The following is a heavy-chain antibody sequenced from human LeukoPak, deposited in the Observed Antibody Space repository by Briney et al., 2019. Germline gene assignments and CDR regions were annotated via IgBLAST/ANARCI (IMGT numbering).Heavy chain of an antibody. Sequence: SETLSLTCTVSGGSISSYYWNWIRQPPGKGLEWIGYIYYSGSTNYNPSLKSRVTISVDTSKNQFSLKLSSVTAADTAVYYCARDHGPHNWFDPWGQGTLVTVSS. CDR2: IYYSGST. V-gene: IGHV4-59*01. CDR1: GGSISSYY. CDR3: ARDHGPHNWFDP. J-gene: IGHJ5*02.